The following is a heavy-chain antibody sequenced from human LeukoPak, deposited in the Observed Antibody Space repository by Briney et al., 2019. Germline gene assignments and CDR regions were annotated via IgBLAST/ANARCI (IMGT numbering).Heavy chain of an antibody. CDR2: FYSSGST. CDR1: GGSVSSGSYY. D-gene: IGHD3-22*01. J-gene: IGHJ4*02. Sequence: PSETLSLTCTVSGGSVSSGSYYWTWIRQRPGKGLEWIGYFYSSGSTNYHPSLKSRVTISADTSKNQFSLKLSSVTAADTAMYYCATVLYYDSSGYERWAQGTLVTVSS. V-gene: IGHV4-61*01. CDR3: ATVLYYDSSGYER.